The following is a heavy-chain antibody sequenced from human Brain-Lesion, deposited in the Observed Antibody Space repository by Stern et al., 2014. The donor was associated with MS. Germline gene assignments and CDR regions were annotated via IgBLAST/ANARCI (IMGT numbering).Heavy chain of an antibody. CDR1: GYTFTGYY. CDR2: INLKSVGT. D-gene: IGHD3-22*01. V-gene: IGHV1-2*04. Sequence: QVQLVQSGAEVKKPGASVKVSCKASGYTFTGYYKHWVRQAHGQGLEWMGWINLKSVGTNYAQKFQGWVTMTRDTSINTAYMELSRLRSDDTAVYYWATYYYDITGYHDVWGQGTLVTVSS. J-gene: IGHJ4*02. CDR3: ATYYYDITGYHDV.